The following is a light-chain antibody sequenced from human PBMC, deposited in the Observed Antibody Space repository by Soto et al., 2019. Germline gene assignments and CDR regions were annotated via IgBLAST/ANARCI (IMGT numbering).Light chain of an antibody. V-gene: IGLV2-14*01. CDR2: HVS. CDR3: YSYTTSSTYV. CDR1: SIDVGGYNY. J-gene: IGLJ1*01. Sequence: QSAPTQPASVSWSPGQSITLPCTGTSIDVGGYNYVSWYQQHPAKVPKLMIYHVSNRPSGVSDRFSGSKSGNTASLTISGLQAEDEGDYYCYSYTTSSTYVFGTGTTVTVL.